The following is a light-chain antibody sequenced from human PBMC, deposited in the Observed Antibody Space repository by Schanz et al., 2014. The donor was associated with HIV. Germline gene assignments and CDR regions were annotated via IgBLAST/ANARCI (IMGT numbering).Light chain of an antibody. Sequence: QSALAQPASVSGSPGQSITISCTGTSSDVGGYNYVSWYQRHPGKAPKFIIYEGTKRPSGISNRFSGSKSGNAASLTISGLQSEDEGDYYCATWDDGLDAWVFGGGTKLTVL. CDR3: ATWDDGLDAWV. J-gene: IGLJ3*02. CDR1: SSDVGGYNY. CDR2: EGT. V-gene: IGLV2-14*01.